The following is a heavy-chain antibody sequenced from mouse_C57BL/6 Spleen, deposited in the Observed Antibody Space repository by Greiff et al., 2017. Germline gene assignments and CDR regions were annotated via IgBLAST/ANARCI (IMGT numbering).Heavy chain of an antibody. V-gene: IGHV1-61*01. Sequence: VQLQQPGAELVRPGSSVKLSCKASGYTFTSYWMDWVKQRPGQGLEWIGNIYPSDSETHYNQKFTDKATLTVDKSSSTAYMQLSSLTSEDSAVYYCARGDYYGSSGFAYWGQGTLVTVSA. CDR3: ARGDYYGSSGFAY. CDR1: GYTFTSYW. D-gene: IGHD1-1*01. J-gene: IGHJ3*01. CDR2: IYPSDSET.